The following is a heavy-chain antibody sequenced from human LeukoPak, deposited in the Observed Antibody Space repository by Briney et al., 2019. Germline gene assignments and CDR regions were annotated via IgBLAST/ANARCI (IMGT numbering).Heavy chain of an antibody. D-gene: IGHD4-23*01. CDR1: GFTFSNNY. CDR3: ARRGGNFNYYGMDV. Sequence: PGGSLRLSCVVSGFTFSNNYMSWVRQAPGKGLEWVAVISYDGSNKYYADSVKGRFTISRDNSKNTLYLQMNSLRAEDTAVYYCARRGGNFNYYGMDVWGQGTTVTVSS. CDR2: ISYDGSNK. J-gene: IGHJ6*02. V-gene: IGHV3-30-3*01.